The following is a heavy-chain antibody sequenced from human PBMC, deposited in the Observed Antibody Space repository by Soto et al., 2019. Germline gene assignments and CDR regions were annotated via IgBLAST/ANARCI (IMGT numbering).Heavy chain of an antibody. J-gene: IGHJ4*02. CDR2: VIPMFPKA. CDR1: GGTFISDA. D-gene: IGHD3-22*01. V-gene: IGHV1-69*06. CDR3: ARCQSDSSGPGYLDS. Sequence: QVRLVQSEAEVKKAGSSVKVSCKASGGTFISDAVTWVRQAPGQGLEWMGGVIPMFPKANYAQKFQGRATSTADKTTSTVYMELHRLKSEDTALYYCARCQSDSSGPGYLDSWGQGTLVTVTS.